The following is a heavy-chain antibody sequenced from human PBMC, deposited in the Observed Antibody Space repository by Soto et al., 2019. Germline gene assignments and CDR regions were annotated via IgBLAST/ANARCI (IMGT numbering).Heavy chain of an antibody. J-gene: IGHJ6*02. V-gene: IGHV1-69*06. Sequence: QVQLVQSGAEVKKPGSSVKVSCKASGGTFSSYAISWVRQAPGQGLEWMGGIIPIFGTANYAQKFQGRVTMTADKSTSTAYMELSSLRSQDTAVYYCARAEITVTSDYSYYGMDVWGQGTTVTVSS. D-gene: IGHD4-17*01. CDR2: IIPIFGTA. CDR1: GGTFSSYA. CDR3: ARAEITVTSDYSYYGMDV.